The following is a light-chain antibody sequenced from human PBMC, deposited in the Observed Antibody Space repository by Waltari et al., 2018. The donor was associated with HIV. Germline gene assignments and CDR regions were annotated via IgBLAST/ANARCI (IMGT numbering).Light chain of an antibody. CDR2: GAS. CDR3: QQYGISPRI. V-gene: IGKV3-20*01. J-gene: IGKJ1*01. Sequence: DIVLTQSPGTLSLSPGESATLSCRASESVNSDFLAWYQQRPGQAPRVLVYGASTRALGIPDRFSGSGSGTDFTLTISRLEPEDCAVYYCQQYGISPRIFGQGTKVE. CDR1: ESVNSDF.